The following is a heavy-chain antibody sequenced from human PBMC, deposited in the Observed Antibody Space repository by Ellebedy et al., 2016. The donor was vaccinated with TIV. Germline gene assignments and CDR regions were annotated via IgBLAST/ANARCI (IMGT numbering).Heavy chain of an antibody. J-gene: IGHJ4*02. V-gene: IGHV3-9*01. CDR2: IDWNSGTK. CDR1: GFNFDDFA. Sequence: SLKISCVGSGFNFDDFAMHWVRQAPGKGLEWVSGIDWNSGTKDYADSVKGRFSISRDNAKKSLSLEMKSLRPDDTAFYYCAKDHDTSLTLWGQGTLVTVSS. CDR3: AKDHDTSLTL.